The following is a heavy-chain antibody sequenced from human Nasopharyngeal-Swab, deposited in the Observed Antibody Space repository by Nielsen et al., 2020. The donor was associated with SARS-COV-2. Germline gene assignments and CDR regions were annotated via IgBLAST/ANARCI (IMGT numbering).Heavy chain of an antibody. CDR3: ASDLIYYYGSGSYGAPHYYYYGMDV. D-gene: IGHD3-10*01. Sequence: WIRQPPGKGLEWIGYIYYSGSTYYNPSLKSRVTISVDTSKNQFSLKLSSVTAADTAVYYCASDLIYYYGSGSYGAPHYYYYGMDVWGQGTTVTVSS. V-gene: IGHV4-31*02. J-gene: IGHJ6*02. CDR2: IYYSGST.